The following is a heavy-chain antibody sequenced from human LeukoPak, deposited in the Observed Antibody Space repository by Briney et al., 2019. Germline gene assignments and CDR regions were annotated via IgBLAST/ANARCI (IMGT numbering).Heavy chain of an antibody. D-gene: IGHD2-2*01. CDR1: GGSISSYY. Sequence: SETLSLTCAVSGGSISSYYWSWIRQPPGKGLEWIGHIYYSGSTNYNPSLKSRVTISVDTSKNQFSLKLSSVTAANTAVYYCARVVVPAAMFGNWFDPWGQGTLVTVSS. CDR2: IYYSGST. V-gene: IGHV4-59*01. CDR3: ARVVVPAAMFGNWFDP. J-gene: IGHJ5*02.